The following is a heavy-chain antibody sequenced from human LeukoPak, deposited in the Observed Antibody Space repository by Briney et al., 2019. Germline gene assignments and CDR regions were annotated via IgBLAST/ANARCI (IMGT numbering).Heavy chain of an antibody. CDR3: ARGALEYNSLNLFDP. J-gene: IGHJ5*02. CDR1: GGSINSYY. V-gene: IGHV4-4*07. D-gene: IGHD6-6*01. Sequence: SETLSLTCTVSGGSINSYYWSWIRQPAGKGLEWIGRIYTSGSTNYNPSLKSRVTMSVDTSKNQFSLKLNSVTAADTAVYYCARGALEYNSLNLFDPWGQGTLVTVSS. CDR2: IYTSGST.